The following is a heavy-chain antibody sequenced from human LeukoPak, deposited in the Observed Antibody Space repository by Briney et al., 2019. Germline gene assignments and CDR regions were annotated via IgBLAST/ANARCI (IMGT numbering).Heavy chain of an antibody. J-gene: IGHJ4*02. CDR3: ARDALRLGELSLSFDY. CDR2: INPNSGGT. CDR1: GYTFTGYY. V-gene: IGHV1-2*02. D-gene: IGHD3-16*02. Sequence: GASVKVSCKASGYTFTGYYMHWVRQAPGQGLEWMGWINPNSGGTNYAQKFQGRVTMTRDTSISTAYMELSSLRSEDTAVYYCARDALRLGELSLSFDYWGQGTLVTVSS.